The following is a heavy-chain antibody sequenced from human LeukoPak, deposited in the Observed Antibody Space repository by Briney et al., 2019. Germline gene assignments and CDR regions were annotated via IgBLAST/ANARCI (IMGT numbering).Heavy chain of an antibody. J-gene: IGHJ6*02. Sequence: SETLSLTCTVSGGSISSSSYYWGWIRQPPGKGLEWIGYIYYSGSTYYNPSLKSRVTISVDTSKNQFSLKLSSVTAADTAVYYCARDRLRYFDPALQYYYYYGMDVWGQGTTVTVSS. V-gene: IGHV4-30-4*08. CDR2: IYYSGST. CDR3: ARDRLRYFDPALQYYYYYGMDV. D-gene: IGHD3-9*01. CDR1: GGSISSSSYY.